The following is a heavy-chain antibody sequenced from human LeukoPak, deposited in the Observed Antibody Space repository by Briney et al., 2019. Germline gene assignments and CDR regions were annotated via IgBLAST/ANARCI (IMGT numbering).Heavy chain of an antibody. Sequence: GSSVKVSCKASGGTFSSYAISWVRQAPGQGLEWMGGIIPIFGTANYAQKFQGRVTIIADKSTSTAYMELSSLRSEDTAVYYCAKSDYYDILTGYYRAWFDPWGQGTLVTVSS. CDR3: AKSDYYDILTGYYRAWFDP. CDR2: IIPIFGTA. CDR1: GGTFSSYA. D-gene: IGHD3-9*01. J-gene: IGHJ5*02. V-gene: IGHV1-69*06.